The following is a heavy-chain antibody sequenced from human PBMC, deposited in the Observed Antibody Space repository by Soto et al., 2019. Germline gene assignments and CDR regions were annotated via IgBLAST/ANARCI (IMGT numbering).Heavy chain of an antibody. D-gene: IGHD3-22*01. CDR2: VKSKTDGGTT. Sequence: GGSLRLSCAASGFTFSNAWINWVRQTPGKGLEWVGRVKSKTDGGTTDFAAPVKGRFAISRDDSKNMVYLEMNSLKTEDSAIYYCTTDAYITSIIVRFDYWGHGTLVTVSS. V-gene: IGHV3-15*07. CDR3: TTDAYITSIIVRFDY. J-gene: IGHJ4*01. CDR1: GFTFSNAW.